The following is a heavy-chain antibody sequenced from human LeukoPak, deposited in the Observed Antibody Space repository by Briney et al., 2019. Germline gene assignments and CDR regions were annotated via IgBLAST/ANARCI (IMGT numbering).Heavy chain of an antibody. D-gene: IGHD3-3*01. V-gene: IGHV4-59*12. CDR3: ARDYYDFWSGYRPGDY. CDR1: GGTISDYY. J-gene: IGHJ4*02. Sequence: SETLSLTCTVSGGTISDYYLGWIRQPPGKGLEWIGSIYYDGSTKYNPSLKSRVTISVDTTKNQFSLKLSSVTAADTAVYYCARDYYDFWSGYRPGDYWGQGTLVTVSS. CDR2: IYYDGST.